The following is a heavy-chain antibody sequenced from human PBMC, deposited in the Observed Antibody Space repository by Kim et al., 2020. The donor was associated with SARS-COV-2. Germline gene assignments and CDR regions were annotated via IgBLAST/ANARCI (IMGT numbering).Heavy chain of an antibody. CDR2: INHSGST. CDR3: ASYCSSTSCYPSGDY. D-gene: IGHD2-2*01. J-gene: IGHJ4*02. CDR1: GGSFSGYY. V-gene: IGHV4-34*01. Sequence: SETLSLTCAVYGGSFSGYYWSWIRQPPGKGLEWIGEINHSGSTNYNPSLKSRVTISVDTSKNQFSLKLSSVTAADTAVYYCASYCSSTSCYPSGDYWGQGTLVTVSS.